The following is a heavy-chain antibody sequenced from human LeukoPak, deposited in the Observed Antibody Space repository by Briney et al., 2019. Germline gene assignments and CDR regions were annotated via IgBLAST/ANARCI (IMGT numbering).Heavy chain of an antibody. J-gene: IGHJ3*02. V-gene: IGHV1-69*02. CDR3: ARGPSSGAFDI. D-gene: IGHD6-6*01. CDR1: GGTFSSYT. CDR2: IIPILGIE. Sequence: SVKVSCKASGGTFSSYTISWVRQAPGQGLEWMGRIIPILGIENYAQKFQGRVTITADKSTSTAYMELSSLRSEDTAVYYCARGPSSGAFDIWGQGTMVTVSS.